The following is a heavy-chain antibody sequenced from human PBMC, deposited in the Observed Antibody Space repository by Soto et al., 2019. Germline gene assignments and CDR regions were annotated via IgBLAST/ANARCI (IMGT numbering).Heavy chain of an antibody. V-gene: IGHV4-34*01. CDR1: GGSLIGYY. CDR2: ISHSGST. J-gene: IGHJ4*02. D-gene: IGHD3-22*01. Sequence: SETLSLTCAVYGGSLIGYYWSWIRQPPGKGLEWIGEISHSGSTNYNPSLKSRVTISVDTSKNQFSLKLSSVTAAVTAVYYCAGDSGYYDSSGYYFGPYWGQGTLVTVSS. CDR3: AGDSGYYDSSGYYFGPY.